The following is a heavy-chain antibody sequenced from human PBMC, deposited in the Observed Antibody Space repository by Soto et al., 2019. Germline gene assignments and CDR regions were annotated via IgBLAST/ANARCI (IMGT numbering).Heavy chain of an antibody. D-gene: IGHD2-2*01. V-gene: IGHV1-2*04. J-gene: IGHJ5*02. CDR2: INPNSGGT. CDR1: GYTFTGYY. Sequence: QVQLVQSGAEVKKPGASVKVSCKASGYTFTGYYMHWVRQAPGQGLEWMGWINPNSGGTNYAQKFQGWVTMTRDTSISTAYLELSRLRSDDTAVYYCARSPGYCSSTSCYFWFDPGGQGTLVTVSS. CDR3: ARSPGYCSSTSCYFWFDP.